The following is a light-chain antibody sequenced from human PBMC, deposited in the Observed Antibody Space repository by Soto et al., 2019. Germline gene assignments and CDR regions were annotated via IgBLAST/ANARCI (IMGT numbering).Light chain of an antibody. CDR1: QNINDY. V-gene: IGKV3-15*01. CDR3: HQYNNWPGT. CDR2: GAS. Sequence: EIVMTQSPATLSGSPGERATLSCRASQNINDYLAWYQQKPGQAPRLLIYGASTRATGIPARFSGSGSGSEFTLTISSLQSEDFAIYYCHQYNNWPGTFGQGTKVDIK. J-gene: IGKJ1*01.